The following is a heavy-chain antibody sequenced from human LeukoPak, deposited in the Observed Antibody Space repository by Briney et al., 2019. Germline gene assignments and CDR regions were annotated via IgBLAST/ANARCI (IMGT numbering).Heavy chain of an antibody. CDR1: GFTFSSYG. Sequence: GGSLRLSCAASGFTFSSYGMHWVRQAPGKGLEWVAVTWYDGSNKYYADSVKGRFTVSRDNPKNTLYLQMNSLRVEDTAVYYCARVHWGNYYLNAFDIWGQGTMVTVSS. J-gene: IGHJ3*02. CDR2: TWYDGSNK. D-gene: IGHD3-10*01. CDR3: ARVHWGNYYLNAFDI. V-gene: IGHV3-33*01.